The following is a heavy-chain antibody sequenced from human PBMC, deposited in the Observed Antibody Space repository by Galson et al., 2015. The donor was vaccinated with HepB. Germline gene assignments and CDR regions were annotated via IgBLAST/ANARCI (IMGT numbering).Heavy chain of an antibody. CDR3: AHRLAYNGAWNFGSFDF. V-gene: IGHV2-5*02. J-gene: IGHJ4*02. Sequence: PALVKPTQTLTLTCTFSGFSLTTTQVGVGWVRQPPGKALEWLALVYWDDDKRYNPSLRNRLTIAKDTSKNQVVLTVTNADPVDTSTYYCAHRLAYNGAWNFGSFDFWGQGTLVTVSS. CDR2: VYWDDDK. D-gene: IGHD1-7*01. CDR1: GFSLTTTQVG.